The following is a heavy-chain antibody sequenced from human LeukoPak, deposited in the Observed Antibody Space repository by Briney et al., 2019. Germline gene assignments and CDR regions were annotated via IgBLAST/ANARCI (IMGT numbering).Heavy chain of an antibody. D-gene: IGHD3-10*01. CDR1: GCSFDTYA. V-gene: IGHV3-33*01. CDR2: IWHDGSHK. Sequence: AGGSLRLSCAVSGCSFDTYAMHWVRQAPGQGLEWVALIWHDGSHKFYSNSVRGQFTISRDNSKNTVYLQMNNLRPDDTAVYYCAREIFGSGSHPDFWGQGTLVTVSS. CDR3: AREIFGSGSHPDF. J-gene: IGHJ4*02.